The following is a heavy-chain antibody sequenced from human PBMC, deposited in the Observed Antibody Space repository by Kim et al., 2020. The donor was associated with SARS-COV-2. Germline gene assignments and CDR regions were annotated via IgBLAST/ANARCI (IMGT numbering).Heavy chain of an antibody. CDR3: ASGLTPGQH. J-gene: IGHJ1*01. V-gene: IGHV3-74*01. D-gene: IGHD2-15*01. CDR2: GRST. Sequence: GRSTRSADSVKGRFTISRDTAKNTRYLQMNSLRAEDTAVYYCASGLTPGQHWGQGTLVTVSS.